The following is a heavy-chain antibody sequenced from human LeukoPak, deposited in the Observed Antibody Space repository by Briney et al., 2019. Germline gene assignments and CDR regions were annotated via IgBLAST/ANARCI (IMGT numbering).Heavy chain of an antibody. D-gene: IGHD6-13*01. Sequence: GESLKISCKGSGYRLTAYWIAWVRQMPGKGLEWMGIIYPDDSDTRYSPSFQGQVTISADKSINTAYLQWSSLKASDTAMYYCARQPAAAGKTDYWGQGTLVTVSS. CDR3: ARQPAAAGKTDY. CDR1: GYRLTAYW. J-gene: IGHJ4*02. CDR2: IYPDDSDT. V-gene: IGHV5-51*01.